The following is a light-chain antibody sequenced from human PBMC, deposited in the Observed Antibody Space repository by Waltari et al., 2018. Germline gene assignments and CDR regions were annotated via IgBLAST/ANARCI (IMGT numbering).Light chain of an antibody. CDR2: EVS. Sequence: DVVMTQTPLSLSVTLGQQAYFSCRSSQDLLYDDGKTYLFWFLQKPGQSPQPLMYEVSSRFSGVPERFSGSGSGTEFTLTISRVEAEDVGVYYCMQAINLYSFGQGTKLEIK. J-gene: IGKJ2*03. CDR3: MQAINLYS. CDR1: QDLLYDDGKTY. V-gene: IGKV2-29*02.